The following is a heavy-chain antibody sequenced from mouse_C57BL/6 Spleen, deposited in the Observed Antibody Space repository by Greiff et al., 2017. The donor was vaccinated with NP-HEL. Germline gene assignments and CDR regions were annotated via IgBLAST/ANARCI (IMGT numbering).Heavy chain of an antibody. V-gene: IGHV1-82*01. Sequence: QVQLQQSGPELVKPGASVKISCKASGYAFSSSWMNWVKQRPGKGLEWIGRIYPGDGDTNYNGKFKGKATLTADKSSSTAYMQLSSLTSEDSAVYFCARDYAYGGWFAYWGQGTLVTVSA. D-gene: IGHD1-2*01. CDR1: GYAFSSSW. CDR2: IYPGDGDT. CDR3: ARDYAYGGWFAY. J-gene: IGHJ3*01.